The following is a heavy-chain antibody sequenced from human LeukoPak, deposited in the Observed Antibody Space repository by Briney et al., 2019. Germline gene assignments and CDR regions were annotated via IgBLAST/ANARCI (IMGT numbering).Heavy chain of an antibody. D-gene: IGHD3-22*01. J-gene: IGHJ3*02. CDR3: ACSLYYYDSSGYPDWDI. CDR1: GYSFTSYW. V-gene: IGHV5-51*01. Sequence: GESLKISCKGSGYSFTSYWIGWVRQMPGKGLEWMGIIYPGDSDTRYSPSFRGQVTISADKSISTAYLQWSSLKASDTAMYYCACSLYYYDSSGYPDWDIWGQGTMVTVSS. CDR2: IYPGDSDT.